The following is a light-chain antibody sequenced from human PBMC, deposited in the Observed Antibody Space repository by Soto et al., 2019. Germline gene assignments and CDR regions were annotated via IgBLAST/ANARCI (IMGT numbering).Light chain of an antibody. Sequence: QSALTQPRSVSESPGQSVTISCTGTSSDVGGYDYLSWYQQHPGKAPKLLIYGVSERPSGVPDRFSGSKSGSTASLTISGLQAEDEADYYCWSYSVKYTYLFGTGTKVTVL. V-gene: IGLV2-11*01. CDR3: WSYSVKYTYL. J-gene: IGLJ1*01. CDR1: SSDVGGYDY. CDR2: GVS.